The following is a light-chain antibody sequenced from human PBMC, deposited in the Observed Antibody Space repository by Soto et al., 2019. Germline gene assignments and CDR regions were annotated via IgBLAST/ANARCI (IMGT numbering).Light chain of an antibody. CDR2: DVS. CDR1: SSDVGDYNY. V-gene: IGLV2-14*01. CDR3: ISYTTSSTLRV. Sequence: QSALTQPASVSGSPGQSITISCTGTSSDVGDYNYVSWYQQHPGKAPKLMIYDVSNRPSGVSNRFSGSKSGNTASLTISGLQAEDEADYYCISYTTSSTLRVFGTGTKVTVL. J-gene: IGLJ1*01.